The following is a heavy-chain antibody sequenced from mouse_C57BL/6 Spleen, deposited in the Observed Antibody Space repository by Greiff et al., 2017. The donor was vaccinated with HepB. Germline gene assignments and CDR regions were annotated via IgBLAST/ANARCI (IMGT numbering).Heavy chain of an antibody. CDR1: GYAFSNSL. V-gene: IGHV1-82*01. Sequence: VHLVESGPELVKPGASVKISCKASGYAFSNSLMNWVKQRPGKGLEWIGRIYPGDGDINYNGKFKGKATLTADKSSSTAYVQLSSLTSEDSAVYFCAREGPHFYGSRAWFAYWGQGTLVTVSA. CDR3: AREGPHFYGSRAWFAY. J-gene: IGHJ3*01. CDR2: IYPGDGDI. D-gene: IGHD1-1*01.